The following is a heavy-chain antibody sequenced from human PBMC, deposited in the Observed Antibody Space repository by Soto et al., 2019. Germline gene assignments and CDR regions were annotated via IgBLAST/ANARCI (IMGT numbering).Heavy chain of an antibody. J-gene: IGHJ4*02. D-gene: IGHD1-26*01. Sequence: LRLSCAASGFTFTSYYMNWVRQAPGKGLEWLSYISSSGDTKNYADSVQGRFTVSRDSAKNSLYLQMNSLRIEDTAVYYCVRGTIVGATFTYWGQGTLVTVSS. CDR2: ISSSGDTK. CDR1: GFTFTSYY. V-gene: IGHV3-48*03. CDR3: VRGTIVGATFTY.